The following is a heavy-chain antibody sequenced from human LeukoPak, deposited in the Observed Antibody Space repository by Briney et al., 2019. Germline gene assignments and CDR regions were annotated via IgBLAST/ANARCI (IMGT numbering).Heavy chain of an antibody. Sequence: GGSLRLSCAASGFTFSSYSMNWVRQAPGKGLEWVSSISSSSSYIYHADSVKGRFTISRDNAKNSLYLQMNSLRAEDTAVYYCAREGCSGGSCYSETFDYWGQGTLVTVSS. D-gene: IGHD2-15*01. CDR1: GFTFSSYS. CDR3: AREGCSGGSCYSETFDY. V-gene: IGHV3-21*01. CDR2: ISSSSSYI. J-gene: IGHJ4*02.